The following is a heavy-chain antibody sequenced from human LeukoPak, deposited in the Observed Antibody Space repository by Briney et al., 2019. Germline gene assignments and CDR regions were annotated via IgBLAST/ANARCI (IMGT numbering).Heavy chain of an antibody. D-gene: IGHD3/OR15-3a*01. Sequence: PGGSLRLSCAASGFTFSSYEMNWVRQAPGKGLEWVSYISRSSSTMYYADSVKGRFTISRDNPKNSLYLQMNSLRAEDTDVYYCGREWTLTYWGQGTLVTVSS. V-gene: IGHV3-48*03. J-gene: IGHJ4*02. CDR3: GREWTLTY. CDR1: GFTFSSYE. CDR2: ISRSSSTM.